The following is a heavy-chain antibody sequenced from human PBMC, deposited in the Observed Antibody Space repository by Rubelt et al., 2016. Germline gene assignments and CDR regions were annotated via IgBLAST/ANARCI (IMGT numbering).Heavy chain of an antibody. J-gene: IGHJ4*02. CDR3: ARGRPAFY. V-gene: IGHV4-34*01. D-gene: IGHD3-3*02. CDR2: INHSGST. Sequence: QVQLQQWGAGLLKPSETLSLTCAVYGGSFSGYYWSWIRQPPGKGLEWIGEINHSGSTNYNPSLKRRVTISVDTSKNQFSLKLSSVTAADTAVYYCARGRPAFYWGQGTLVTVSS. CDR1: GGSFSGYY.